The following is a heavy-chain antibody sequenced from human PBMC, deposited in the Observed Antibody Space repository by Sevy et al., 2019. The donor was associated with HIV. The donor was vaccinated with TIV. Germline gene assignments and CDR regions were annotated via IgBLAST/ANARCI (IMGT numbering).Heavy chain of an antibody. D-gene: IGHD3-10*01. J-gene: IGHJ3*02. Sequence: SETLSLTCTVSGGSISSYYWSWIRQPPGKGLEWIGYIYYSGSTNYNPSLKSRVTISVDTSKNQFSLKLSPVTAADTAVYYCARVPITMVRGVIRGCAFDIWGQGTMVTVSS. CDR1: GGSISSYY. CDR3: ARVPITMVRGVIRGCAFDI. V-gene: IGHV4-59*01. CDR2: IYYSGST.